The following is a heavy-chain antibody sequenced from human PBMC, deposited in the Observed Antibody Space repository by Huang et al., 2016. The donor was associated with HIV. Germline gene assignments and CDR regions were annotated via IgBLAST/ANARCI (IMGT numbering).Heavy chain of an antibody. Sequence: QVQLVQSGAEVKKPGASVRVSCKASGYTFTDYDINWVRQAPGQGLEWMARLNPKTDNTDFAQRFQGRSTLARNSSISTAYMELSTLRSEDTAVYYCARGLPYLHWGRGTLVTVSS. CDR3: ARGLPYLH. CDR2: LNPKTDNT. CDR1: GYTFTDYD. J-gene: IGHJ1*01. V-gene: IGHV1-8*01.